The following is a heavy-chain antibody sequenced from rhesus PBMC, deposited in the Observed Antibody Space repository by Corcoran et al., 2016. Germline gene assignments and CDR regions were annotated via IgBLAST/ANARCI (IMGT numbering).Heavy chain of an antibody. V-gene: IGHV4-76*01. Sequence: QVQLQESGPGVVKPSETQSLTCAVSGGSISSGYDWSWIRQPPGKGLEWIGYIYGSSGSTNYNPSLKNRVTISKDASKNQFSLKLSSVTAADTAVYYCARDRTVGYFDLWGPGTPITISS. J-gene: IGHJ2*01. CDR3: ARDRTVGYFDL. D-gene: IGHD3-9*01. CDR2: IYGSSGST. CDR1: GGSISSGYD.